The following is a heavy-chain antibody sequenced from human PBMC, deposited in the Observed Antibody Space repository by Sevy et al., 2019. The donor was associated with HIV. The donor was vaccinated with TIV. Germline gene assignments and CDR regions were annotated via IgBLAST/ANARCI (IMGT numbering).Heavy chain of an antibody. CDR1: GFTFSSYS. J-gene: IGHJ6*02. Sequence: GGSLRLSCAASGFTFSSYSMNWVRQAPGKGLEWVSSISTSSSYIYYADSVKGRFTISRDNAKNSLYLQMNSLRAEDTAVYYCARISCTNGVCFQGYYYYTMDVWGQGTTVTVSS. D-gene: IGHD2-8*01. V-gene: IGHV3-21*01. CDR3: ARISCTNGVCFQGYYYYTMDV. CDR2: ISTSSSYI.